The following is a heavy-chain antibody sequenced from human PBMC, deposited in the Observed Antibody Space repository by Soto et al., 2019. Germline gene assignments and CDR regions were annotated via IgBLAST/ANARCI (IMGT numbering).Heavy chain of an antibody. CDR3: ARFPFTETHWFDP. CDR1: GGSISSYY. J-gene: IGHJ5*02. D-gene: IGHD3-3*02. CDR2: IYYSGST. Sequence: ASETLSLTCTVSGGSISSYYGSWIRQPPGKGLEWIGYIYYSGSTNYNPSLKSRVTISVDTSKNQFSLKLSSVTAADTAVYYCARFPFTETHWFDPWGQGTLVTVSS. V-gene: IGHV4-59*01.